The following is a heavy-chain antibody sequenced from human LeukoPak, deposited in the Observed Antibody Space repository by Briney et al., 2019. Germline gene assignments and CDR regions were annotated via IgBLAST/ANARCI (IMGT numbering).Heavy chain of an antibody. J-gene: IGHJ5*02. D-gene: IGHD3-10*01. V-gene: IGHV4-30-2*01. CDR1: GGSISSGGYY. CDR3: ARGPYGSGSYYKGAFHRFDP. Sequence: SQTLSLTCTVSGGSISSGGYYWSWIRQPPGKGLEWIGYIYHSGSTYYNPSLKSRVTISVDRSKNQFSLKLSSVTAADTAVYYCARGPYGSGSYYKGAFHRFDPWGQGTLVTVSS. CDR2: IYHSGST.